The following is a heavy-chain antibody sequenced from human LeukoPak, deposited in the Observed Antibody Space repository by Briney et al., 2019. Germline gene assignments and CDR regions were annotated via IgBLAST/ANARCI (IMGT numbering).Heavy chain of an antibody. J-gene: IGHJ3*02. CDR2: IYYSGST. V-gene: IGHV4-59*08. CDR3: ARGPYSYDSSGAFDI. D-gene: IGHD3-22*01. CDR1: GGSISGYY. Sequence: SETLSLTCTVSGGSISGYYWSWIRQPPGKGLEWIGEIYYSGSTNYNPSLKSRVTISVDTSKNQFSLKLSSVTAADTAVYFCARGPYSYDSSGAFDIWGQGTMVTVSS.